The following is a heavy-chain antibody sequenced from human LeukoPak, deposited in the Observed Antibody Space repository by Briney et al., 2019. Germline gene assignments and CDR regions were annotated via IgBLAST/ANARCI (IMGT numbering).Heavy chain of an antibody. V-gene: IGHV4-39*02. Sequence: SETLSPTCTVSGGSISSSNYFWVWIRQPRGKGLEWIGTIYYSGSTYYNPSLKSRVTISVDTSNDHFSLKLSSVTAADTAVYYCATYCSTTSCPHRRAFDIWGQGTMVTVSS. D-gene: IGHD2-2*01. CDR1: GGSISSSNYF. CDR3: ATYCSTTSCPHRRAFDI. CDR2: IYYSGST. J-gene: IGHJ3*02.